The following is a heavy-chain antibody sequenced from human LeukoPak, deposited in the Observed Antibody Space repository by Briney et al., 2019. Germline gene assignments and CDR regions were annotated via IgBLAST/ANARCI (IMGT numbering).Heavy chain of an antibody. CDR1: GFTFSNYW. D-gene: IGHD6-19*01. J-gene: IGHJ4*02. Sequence: GGSLRLSCAASGFTFSNYWMSWVRQAPGKGLEWVANIKEDGSEKHYVGSVKGRFTISRDNAKNSLYLQMNSLRVDDAAVYYCARSTGVGGWFYWGQGTLVTVSS. V-gene: IGHV3-7*01. CDR2: IKEDGSEK. CDR3: ARSTGVGGWFY.